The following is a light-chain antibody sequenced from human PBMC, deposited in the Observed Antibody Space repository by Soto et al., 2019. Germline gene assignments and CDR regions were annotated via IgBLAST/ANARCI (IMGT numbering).Light chain of an antibody. J-gene: IGKJ1*01. Sequence: EVVLTQSPGTLSLSPGERATLSCRASQNIRGNALAWYQQKPGQAPRLLIYRGSSRATGIPDRFSGRGSGTDLTLTISRLEPEDFAVYYCQDYGTSAPWTFGQGTKVEIK. CDR3: QDYGTSAPWT. CDR2: RGS. CDR1: QNIRGNA. V-gene: IGKV3-20*01.